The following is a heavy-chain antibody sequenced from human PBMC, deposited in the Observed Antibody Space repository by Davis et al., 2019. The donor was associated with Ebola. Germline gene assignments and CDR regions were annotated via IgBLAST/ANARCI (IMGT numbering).Heavy chain of an antibody. J-gene: IGHJ5*02. D-gene: IGHD3-10*01. CDR2: ISYDGSNK. CDR1: GFTFSSYA. CDR3: ARGYSGWFDP. Sequence: GESLKISCAASGFTFSSYAMHWVRQAPGKGLEWVAVISYDGSNKYYADSVKGRFTISRDNSKNTLYLQMNSLRAEDTAVYYCARGYSGWFDPWGQGTLVTVSS. V-gene: IGHV3-30-3*01.